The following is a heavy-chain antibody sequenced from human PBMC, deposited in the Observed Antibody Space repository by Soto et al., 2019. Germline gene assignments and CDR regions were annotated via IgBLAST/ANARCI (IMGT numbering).Heavy chain of an antibody. D-gene: IGHD5-18*01. CDR3: ARSEGGGIQLGF. J-gene: IGHJ4*02. V-gene: IGHV1-69*13. CDR1: GGTFSSYA. Sequence: GASVKVSCKASGGTFSSYAISWVRQAPGQGLEWMGGIIPIFGTANYAQKFQGRVTITADESTSTAYMELSSLRSEDTAVYYCARSEGGGIQLGFWGQGTLVTVSS. CDR2: IIPIFGTA.